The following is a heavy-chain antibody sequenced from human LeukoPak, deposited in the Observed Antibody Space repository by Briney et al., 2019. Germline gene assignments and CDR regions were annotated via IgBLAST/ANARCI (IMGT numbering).Heavy chain of an antibody. CDR3: ARVAQGATTENYYYYYMDV. CDR2: ITSGGTHI. V-gene: IGHV3-21*01. D-gene: IGHD4-11*01. CDR1: GFAFNSYT. Sequence: GGSLRLSCADSGFAFNSYTIKWVRPAPGKGLEWVSDITSGGTHIYNADSVKGRFTISRDNAENSAYLQMSSLRAEDTAVYYCARVAQGATTENYYYYYMDVWGKGTTVTVSS. J-gene: IGHJ6*03.